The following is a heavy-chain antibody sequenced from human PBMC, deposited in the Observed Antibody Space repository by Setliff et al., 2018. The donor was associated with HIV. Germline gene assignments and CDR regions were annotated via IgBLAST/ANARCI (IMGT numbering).Heavy chain of an antibody. CDR2: ISTYIGNS. Sequence: ASVKVSCKASGGTFSSYAISWVRQAPGQGLEWMGWISTYIGNSNYAQKLQGRVTMTTDTSTSTAYMELRSLRSDDTAVYYCARYGSGWPLWYFDLWGRGTLVTVSS. CDR1: GGTFSSYA. V-gene: IGHV1-18*01. CDR3: ARYGSGWPLWYFDL. J-gene: IGHJ2*01. D-gene: IGHD6-19*01.